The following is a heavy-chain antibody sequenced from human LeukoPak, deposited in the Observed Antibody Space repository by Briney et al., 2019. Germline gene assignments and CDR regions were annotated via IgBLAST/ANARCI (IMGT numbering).Heavy chain of an antibody. V-gene: IGHV3-48*04. D-gene: IGHD3-10*01. CDR1: AFTFGTYG. J-gene: IGHJ4*02. CDR2: ISGSGSSI. CDR3: ARELERGVFDY. Sequence: GGSLRLSCEATAFTFGTYGMNWVRQAPGKGLEWVSYISGSGSSIYYADSVRGRFTISRDNTKKSLYLQMNSLRAEDTAVYYCARELERGVFDYWGQGTLVTVSS.